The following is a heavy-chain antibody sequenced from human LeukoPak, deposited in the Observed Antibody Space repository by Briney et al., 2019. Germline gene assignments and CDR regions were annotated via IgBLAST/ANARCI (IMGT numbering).Heavy chain of an antibody. CDR2: INHSGST. CDR3: ARYSNGALDI. V-gene: IGHV4-34*01. CDR1: GGSFSGYY. D-gene: IGHD4-11*01. J-gene: IGHJ3*02. Sequence: TSETLSLTCAVYGGSFSGYYWSWIRQPPGKGLEWIGEINHSGSTNYNPSLKSRVTISVDTSKNQFSLKLGSVTAADTAVYYCARYSNGALDIWGQGTMATVSS.